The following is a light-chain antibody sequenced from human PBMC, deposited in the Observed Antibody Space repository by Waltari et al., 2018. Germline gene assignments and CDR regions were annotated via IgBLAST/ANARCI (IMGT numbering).Light chain of an antibody. CDR3: CSFASSRTWV. Sequence: QSALTQPASVSGSPGQSITISCSGTTNDVGKYDLVSWYQQVPGRVPKLILYENNRRPSVISPRFVGSKDGNTASLTISGLQPEDEADYYCCSFASSRTWVFGGRTRLTV. V-gene: IGLV2-23*01. CDR2: ENN. J-gene: IGLJ3*02. CDR1: TNDVGKYDL.